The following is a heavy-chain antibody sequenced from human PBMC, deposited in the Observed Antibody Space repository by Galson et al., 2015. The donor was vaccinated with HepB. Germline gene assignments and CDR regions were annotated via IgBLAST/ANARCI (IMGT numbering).Heavy chain of an antibody. CDR3: ARDRPYYDFPWPNNWFDP. CDR1: GGSISSGSYY. V-gene: IGHV4-61*02. J-gene: IGHJ5*02. Sequence: TLSLTCTVSGGSISSGSYYWSWIRQPAGKGLEWIGRIYTSGSTNYNPSLKSRVTMSVDTSKNQFSLKLSSVTAADTAVYYCARDRPYYDFPWPNNWFDPWGQGTLVTVSS. D-gene: IGHD3-3*01. CDR2: IYTSGST.